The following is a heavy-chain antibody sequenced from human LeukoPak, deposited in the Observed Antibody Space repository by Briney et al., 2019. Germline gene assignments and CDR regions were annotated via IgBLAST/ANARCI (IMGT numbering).Heavy chain of an antibody. Sequence: GRCLRPSCAAASFTFSSEGMHWVRQAPGKGLEWVAAIWYDGSNKYYADSVKGRFTISRDNSKNTLYLQMNSLRAEDTAVYYCAKPGVPYYDSSGYYNFDYWGQGTLVTVSS. CDR1: SFTFSSEG. J-gene: IGHJ4*02. V-gene: IGHV3-33*06. CDR3: AKPGVPYYDSSGYYNFDY. D-gene: IGHD3-22*01. CDR2: IWYDGSNK.